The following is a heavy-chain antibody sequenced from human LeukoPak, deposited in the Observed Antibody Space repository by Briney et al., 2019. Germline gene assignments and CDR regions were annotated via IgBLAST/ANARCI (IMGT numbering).Heavy chain of an antibody. CDR3: ARGLLDTAMALFDY. CDR1: GYTFTSYD. D-gene: IGHD5-18*01. Sequence: GASVKVSCKASGYTFTSYDINWVRQATGQGLEWMGWMNPNSGNTGYAQKFQGRVTMTRNTSISTAYMELSSLRSEDTAVYYCARGLLDTAMALFDYWGQGTLVTVSS. J-gene: IGHJ4*02. CDR2: MNPNSGNT. V-gene: IGHV1-8*01.